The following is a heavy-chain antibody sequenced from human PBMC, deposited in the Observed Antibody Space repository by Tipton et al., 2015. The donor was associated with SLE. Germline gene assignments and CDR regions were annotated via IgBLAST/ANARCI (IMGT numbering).Heavy chain of an antibody. CDR1: GFTFDDYA. J-gene: IGHJ4*02. V-gene: IGHV3-9*01. Sequence: SLRLSCAASGFTFDDYAMHWVRQAPGKGLEWVSGISWNSGSIGYADSVKGRFTISRDNAKNSLYLQMNSLRAEDTAVYYCASPTTVTTDYWGQGTLVTVSS. D-gene: IGHD4-17*01. CDR2: ISWNSGSI. CDR3: ASPTTVTTDY.